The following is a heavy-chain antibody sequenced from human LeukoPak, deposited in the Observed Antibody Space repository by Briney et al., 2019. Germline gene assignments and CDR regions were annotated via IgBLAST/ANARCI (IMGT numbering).Heavy chain of an antibody. CDR1: GGSISSGGYS. CDR3: ASSTDDSSGYYYRQIYYYYYMDV. D-gene: IGHD3-22*01. CDR2: IYTSGST. V-gene: IGHV4-30-2*01. J-gene: IGHJ6*03. Sequence: PSETLSLTCAVSGGSISSGGYSWSWIRQPPGKGLEWIGYIYTSGSTNYNPSLKSRVTISVDTSKNQFSLKLSSVTAADTAVYYCASSTDDSSGYYYRQIYYYYYMDVWGKGTTVTVSS.